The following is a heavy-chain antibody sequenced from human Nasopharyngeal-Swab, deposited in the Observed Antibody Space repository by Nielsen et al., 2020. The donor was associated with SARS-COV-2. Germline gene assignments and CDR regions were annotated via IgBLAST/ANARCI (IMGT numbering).Heavy chain of an antibody. V-gene: IGHV4-39*06. CDR2: IYYTGNT. J-gene: IGHJ6*02. D-gene: IGHD3-10*01. CDR3: ARSKIEYYYGSFLSGIDV. Sequence: GSLRLSCTVSGGSINYNSHHWGWIRQPPGKGLEWIGSIYYTGNTYYNPSLKSRVTISVDTSKNQFALKLSSVTAADSAIYYCARSKIEYYYGSFLSGIDVWGQGTTVTVSS. CDR1: GGSINYNSHH.